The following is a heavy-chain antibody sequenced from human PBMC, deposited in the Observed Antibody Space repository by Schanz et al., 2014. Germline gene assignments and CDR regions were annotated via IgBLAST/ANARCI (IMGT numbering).Heavy chain of an antibody. J-gene: IGHJ4*02. Sequence: QVQVEQSGPEVKKPGASVTVSCQASGYTFSFTSYNVHWVRQAPGQGLEWMGYINSSGGGTSYAQKFQGRVTITADKSTSTASMELSSLRSEDTAVYYCARGRTFDYWGQGTLVTVSS. CDR2: INSSGGGT. CDR1: GYTFSFTSYN. V-gene: IGHV1-46*01. CDR3: ARGRTFDY.